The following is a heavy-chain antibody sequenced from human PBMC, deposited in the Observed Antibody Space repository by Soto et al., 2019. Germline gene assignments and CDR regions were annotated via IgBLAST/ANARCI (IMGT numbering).Heavy chain of an antibody. V-gene: IGHV4-30-4*01. D-gene: IGHD4-17*01. CDR1: GGSISSGDYY. CDR3: ARLDYGGPPHNWFDP. Sequence: SETLSLTCTVSGGSISSGDYYWSWIRQPPGKGLEWIGYIYYSGSTYYNPSLKSRVTISVDTSKNQFSLKLSSVTAADTAVYYCARLDYGGPPHNWFDPWGQGTLVTVSS. CDR2: IYYSGST. J-gene: IGHJ5*02.